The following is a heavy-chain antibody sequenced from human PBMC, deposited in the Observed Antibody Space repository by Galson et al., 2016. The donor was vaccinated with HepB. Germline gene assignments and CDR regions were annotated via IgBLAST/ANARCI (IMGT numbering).Heavy chain of an antibody. V-gene: IGHV3-11*01. J-gene: IGHJ5*02. CDR3: ARDDVETLGFRGLANWFDP. CDR1: GFTFSDSY. D-gene: IGHD3/OR15-3a*01. CDR2: ISSSGSTI. Sequence: SLRLSCAASGFTFSDSYMSWIRQAPGKGLEWVSYISSSGSTIYYADSVTGRFTISRDNAKNQFSLNLSSVTAADTAVCYCARDDVETLGFRGLANWFDPWGQGTLVTVSS.